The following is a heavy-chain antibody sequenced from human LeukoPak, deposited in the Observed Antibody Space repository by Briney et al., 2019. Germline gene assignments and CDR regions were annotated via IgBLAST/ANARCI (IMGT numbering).Heavy chain of an antibody. CDR3: AKWGDYDVLTGYYVSDY. J-gene: IGHJ4*02. D-gene: IGHD3-9*01. V-gene: IGHV3-23*01. CDR2: ITGSGGNT. CDR1: GFTFSNYA. Sequence: GSLRLSCAASGFTFSNYAMSWVRQAPGKGLEWVSAITGSGGNTYYADSVKGRFTISRDNSKNTVVLQMNSLRAEDTAVYYCAKWGDYDVLTGYYVSDYWGQGTLVTVSS.